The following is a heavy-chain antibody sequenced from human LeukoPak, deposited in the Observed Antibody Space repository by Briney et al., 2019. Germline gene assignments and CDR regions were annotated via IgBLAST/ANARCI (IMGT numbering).Heavy chain of an antibody. Sequence: AGRSLRLSCAASGFTFSSYGMHWVRQAPGKGLEWVALIWYDGINKYYADSVKGRFTISRDNSNNTLYLQMNSLRAEDTAVYYCAKDIYYDSSGYRGYFDYWGQGTLVTVSS. CDR2: IWYDGINK. CDR3: AKDIYYDSSGYRGYFDY. V-gene: IGHV3-33*06. J-gene: IGHJ4*02. CDR1: GFTFSSYG. D-gene: IGHD3-22*01.